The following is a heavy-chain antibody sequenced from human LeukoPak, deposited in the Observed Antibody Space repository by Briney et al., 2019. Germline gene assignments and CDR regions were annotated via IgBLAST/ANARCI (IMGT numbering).Heavy chain of an antibody. CDR3: ARHSYYYDSSGYLTTPFDY. J-gene: IGHJ4*02. CDR1: GGSISSSSYY. D-gene: IGHD3-22*01. V-gene: IGHV4-39*01. CDR2: IYYSGST. Sequence: SETLSLTCTVSGGSISSSSYYWGWIRQPPGKGLEWIGSIYYSGSTYYNPSLKSRVTISVDTSKNQFSLKLSSVTAADTAVYYCARHSYYYDSSGYLTTPFDYWGQGTLVTVSS.